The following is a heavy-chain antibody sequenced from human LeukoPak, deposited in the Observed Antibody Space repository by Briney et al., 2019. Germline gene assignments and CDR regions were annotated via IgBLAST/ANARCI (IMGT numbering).Heavy chain of an antibody. CDR1: GGSVSSGSDY. V-gene: IGHV4-61*01. D-gene: IGHD6-19*01. Sequence: PSETLSLTCTVSGGSVSSGSDYWSWIRQPPGKGLEWIGYIYYSGSTKYNPSLKSRVTMSVDTSKNQFSLKLSSVTAADTAVYYCAREPVAGHFDYWGQGTRVTVSS. CDR3: AREPVAGHFDY. J-gene: IGHJ4*02. CDR2: IYYSGST.